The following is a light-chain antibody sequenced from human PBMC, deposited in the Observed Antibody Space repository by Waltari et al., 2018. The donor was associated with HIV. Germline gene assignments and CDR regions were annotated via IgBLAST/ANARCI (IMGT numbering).Light chain of an antibody. CDR1: SSDVGGYNY. Sequence: QSALTQPRSVSGSPGQSVTMSCSGTSSDVGGYNYVSWYQQHPGKATKLMIYDVNKRPSGVPDRFSGSKSGNTASLTISGLQAEDEADYYCCSYAGSYSYVVLGGGTKLTVL. CDR3: CSYAGSYSYVV. CDR2: DVN. J-gene: IGLJ2*01. V-gene: IGLV2-11*01.